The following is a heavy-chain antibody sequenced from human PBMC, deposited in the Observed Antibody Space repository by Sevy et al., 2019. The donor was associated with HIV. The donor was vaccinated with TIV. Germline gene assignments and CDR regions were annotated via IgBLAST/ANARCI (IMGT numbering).Heavy chain of an antibody. V-gene: IGHV3-23*01. D-gene: IGHD2-8*01. J-gene: IGHJ4*02. CDR1: GFTFSKYS. CDR3: AREGCTKPHDY. Sequence: GGSLRLSCAASGFTFSKYSMSWIRQPPGQGLEWVSTFSFGCGKINYADSVKGRFTISRDDSRNTFYLQMNSLRAEDTAIYYCAREGCTKPHDYCGQGTLVTVSS. CDR2: FSFGCGKI.